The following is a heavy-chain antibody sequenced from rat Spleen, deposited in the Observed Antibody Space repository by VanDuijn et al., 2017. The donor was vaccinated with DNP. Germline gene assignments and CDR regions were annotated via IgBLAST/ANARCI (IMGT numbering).Heavy chain of an antibody. D-gene: IGHD1-11*01. CDR3: ARPNYGGYEGWFAY. J-gene: IGHJ3*01. CDR2: SSPRGGST. Sequence: EAQLVESGGDLVQPGRSLKLSCAAPGLIFSNYYMAWVRQAPTKGLEWVAASSPRGGSTYYLDSVKGRFTVSRDNTKSSLYLQMDSLRSEDTATYYCARPNYGGYEGWFAYWGQGTLVTVSS. V-gene: IGHV5-25*01. CDR1: GLIFSNYY.